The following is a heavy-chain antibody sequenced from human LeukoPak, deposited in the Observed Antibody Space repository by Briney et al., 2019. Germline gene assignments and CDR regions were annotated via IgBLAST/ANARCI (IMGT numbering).Heavy chain of an antibody. CDR1: GGSTSNYY. V-gene: IGHV4-59*01. D-gene: IGHD3-10*01. Sequence: SETLSLTCTVSGGSTSNYYWSWIRQPPGKGLEWIGYIYYGGSTNYNPSLKSRVTISVDTSENQFSLKLSSVTAADTAVYYCARLSDYGSGIYTWFDPWGQGTLVTVSS. CDR3: ARLSDYGSGIYTWFDP. CDR2: IYYGGST. J-gene: IGHJ5*02.